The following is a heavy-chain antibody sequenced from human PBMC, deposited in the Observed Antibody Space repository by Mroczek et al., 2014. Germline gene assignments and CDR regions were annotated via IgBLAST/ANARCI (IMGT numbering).Heavy chain of an antibody. CDR3: ARNSHAGYYGSGSRDAFDI. Sequence: VQLQESGPGLVKPSETLSLTCTVSGGSISSYYWSWIRQPPGKGLEWIGYIYYSGSTNYNPSLKSRVTISVDTSKNQFSLKLSSVTAADTAVYYCARNSHAGYYGSGSRDAFDIWGQGTMVTVSS. V-gene: IGHV4-59*01. CDR2: IYYSGST. CDR1: GGSISSYY. D-gene: IGHD3-10*01. J-gene: IGHJ3*02.